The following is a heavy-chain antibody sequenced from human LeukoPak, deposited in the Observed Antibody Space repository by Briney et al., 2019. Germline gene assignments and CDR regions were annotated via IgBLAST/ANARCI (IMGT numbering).Heavy chain of an antibody. CDR2: MRNKARNHTT. D-gene: IGHD6-19*01. Sequence: PGGSLRLSCAASGFIFSDHHMDWVRQAPGEGLEWIGRMRNKARNHTTEYAASVEGRFIISRDDSKNSLYLQMNILKTEDTAVYYCGRSPIGVAPLDYWGQGTLVTVSS. J-gene: IGHJ4*02. V-gene: IGHV3-72*01. CDR1: GFIFSDHH. CDR3: GRSPIGVAPLDY.